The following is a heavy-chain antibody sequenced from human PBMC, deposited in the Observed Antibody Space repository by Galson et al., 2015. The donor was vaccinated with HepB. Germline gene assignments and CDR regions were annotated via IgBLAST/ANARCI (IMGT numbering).Heavy chain of an antibody. V-gene: IGHV3-7*03. CDR2: IKQDGSEK. CDR1: GFTFSSYW. CDR3: ARGVGDSSSQTLDY. Sequence: SLRLSCAASGFTFSSYWMSWVRQAPGKGLEWVANIKQDGSEKYYVDSVKGRFTISRDNAKNSLYLQMNSLRAEDTAVYYCARGVGDSSSQTLDYWGQGTLVTVSS. J-gene: IGHJ4*02. D-gene: IGHD6-13*01.